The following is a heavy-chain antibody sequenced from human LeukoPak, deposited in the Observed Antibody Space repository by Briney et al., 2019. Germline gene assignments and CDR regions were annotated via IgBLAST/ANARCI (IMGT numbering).Heavy chain of an antibody. CDR3: AKARGYYYGSGSYDGTDY. Sequence: GGSLRLSCAASGFTFSSYSMNWVRQAPGKGLEWVSSISSSSSYIYYADSVKGRFTISRDNAKNSLYLQMNSLRAEDTAVYYCAKARGYYYGSGSYDGTDYWGQGTLVTVSS. V-gene: IGHV3-21*01. CDR2: ISSSSSYI. D-gene: IGHD3-10*01. CDR1: GFTFSSYS. J-gene: IGHJ4*02.